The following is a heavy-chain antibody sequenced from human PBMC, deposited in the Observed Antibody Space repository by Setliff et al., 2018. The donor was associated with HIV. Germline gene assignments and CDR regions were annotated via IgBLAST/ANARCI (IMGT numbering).Heavy chain of an antibody. CDR2: VSNTGRRT. V-gene: IGHV3-23*05. CDR1: TFSVSDYA. J-gene: IGHJ6*02. D-gene: IGHD6-13*01. Sequence: GSLRLSCAASTFSVSDYAMSWVRQAPGKGLEWVSAVSNTGRRTFYADSVKGRFTISRDNSKNTLFLQMNSLRPEDTAVYYCARDCRVGWVFTYGMDVWGQGTLVTVSS. CDR3: ARDCRVGWVFTYGMDV.